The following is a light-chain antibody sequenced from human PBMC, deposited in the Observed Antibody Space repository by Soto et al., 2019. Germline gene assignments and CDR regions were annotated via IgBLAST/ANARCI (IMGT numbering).Light chain of an antibody. J-gene: IGKJ1*01. V-gene: IGKV3-15*01. Sequence: EIVMTQPPATLSVSPGERATLSCRNSQSISTPLAWYQESPGQAPRVVLYGASTRATGIPARFSGSGSRTDFTLTIHSLQSEDFEVYYCQQYHNWPWTFGQGTKVDI. CDR3: QQYHNWPWT. CDR1: QSISTP. CDR2: GAS.